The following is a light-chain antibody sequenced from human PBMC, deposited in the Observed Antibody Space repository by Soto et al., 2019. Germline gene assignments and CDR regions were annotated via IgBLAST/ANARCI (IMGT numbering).Light chain of an antibody. CDR3: QQRSNWPPGVT. CDR2: DAS. V-gene: IGKV3-11*01. J-gene: IGKJ4*01. CDR1: QSVSSY. Sequence: EIVLTQSPATLSLSPWERATLSCRASQSVSSYLAWYQQKPGQAPRLLIYDASNRATGIPARFSGSGSGTDFTLTISSLEPEDFAVYYCQQRSNWPPGVTFGGGTKVEIK.